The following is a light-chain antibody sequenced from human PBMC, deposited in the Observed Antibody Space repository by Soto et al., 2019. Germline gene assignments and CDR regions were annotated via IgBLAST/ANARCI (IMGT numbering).Light chain of an antibody. J-gene: IGKJ1*01. CDR2: GAS. V-gene: IGKV3-15*01. Sequence: EIVMTQSPATLSVSPGERVTLSCRASQSVSSNLAWYQQKPGQAPRLLIYGASTRATGIPARFSGSGSGTEFTLTISSLQSEDIAVYYCQQYDNWPPKWTFGQGTKVDIK. CDR1: QSVSSN. CDR3: QQYDNWPPKWT.